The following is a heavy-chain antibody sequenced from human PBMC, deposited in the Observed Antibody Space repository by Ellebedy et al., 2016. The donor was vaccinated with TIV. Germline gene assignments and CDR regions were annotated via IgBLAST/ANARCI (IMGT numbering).Heavy chain of an antibody. J-gene: IGHJ4*02. CDR2: IRSSSDYI. Sequence: GESLKISXAASGFTFSIYSLNWVRQAPGKGLEWVSAIRSSSDYIYYADSVKGRFTISRDNAKNSLYLQMNSLRAEDTAVYYCARGALVGATMPFDFWGQGTLVTVSS. D-gene: IGHD1-26*01. V-gene: IGHV3-21*01. CDR3: ARGALVGATMPFDF. CDR1: GFTFSIYS.